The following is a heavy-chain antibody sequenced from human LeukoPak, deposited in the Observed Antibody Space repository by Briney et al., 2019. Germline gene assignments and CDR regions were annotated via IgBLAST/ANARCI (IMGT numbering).Heavy chain of an antibody. CDR2: ISSGSSTI. CDR3: ARYGHYDSSGYYYFDY. D-gene: IGHD3-22*01. Sequence: PGGSLRLSCAASGFTFINYNMNWVRQAPGKGLEWVSYISSGSSTIYYADSVKGRFTISRDNAKNSLYLQMNSLRAEDTAVYYCARYGHYDSSGYYYFDYWGQGTLVTVSS. J-gene: IGHJ4*02. CDR1: GFTFINYN. V-gene: IGHV3-48*01.